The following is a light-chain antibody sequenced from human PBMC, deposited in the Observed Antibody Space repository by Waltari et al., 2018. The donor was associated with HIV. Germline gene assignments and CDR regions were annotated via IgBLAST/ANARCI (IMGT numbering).Light chain of an antibody. CDR1: SSNIGTYTL. V-gene: IGLV2-23*02. Sequence: QSALTQPASVSGSPGQSITISCTVTSSNIGTYTLVSWHQQHPDKAPKTLIYEVSQRPSGVSNRFSGSKSGNTASLTISGLQAEDEADYYCCSYAGSSTLVFGGGTKVTVL. CDR2: EVS. CDR3: CSYAGSSTLV. J-gene: IGLJ3*02.